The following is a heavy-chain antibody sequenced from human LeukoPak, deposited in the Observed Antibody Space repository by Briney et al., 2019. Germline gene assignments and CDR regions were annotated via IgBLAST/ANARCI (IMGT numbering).Heavy chain of an antibody. D-gene: IGHD3-22*01. CDR2: INWNGGST. CDR3: ARDPLHGYDSSGPFDY. CDR1: GFTFDDYG. J-gene: IGHJ4*02. Sequence: GGSLRLSCAASGFTFDDYGMSWVRQAPGKGLEWVSGINWNGGSTGYADSVKGRFTISRDNAKNSLYLQMNSLRAEDTALYYCARDPLHGYDSSGPFDYWGQGTLVTVSS. V-gene: IGHV3-20*04.